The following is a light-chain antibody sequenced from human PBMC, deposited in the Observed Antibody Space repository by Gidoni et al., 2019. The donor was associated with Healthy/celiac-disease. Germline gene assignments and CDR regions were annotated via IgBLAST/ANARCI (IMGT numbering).Light chain of an antibody. V-gene: IGLV2-8*01. CDR3: SSYAGSNNYV. Sequence: QSALTQPPPASGSPGQPVTISCTGTSSDVGGYNYVSWYQQHPGKAPKLMIYEVSKRPAGVPYRFSGSKSGNTASLTVSGLQAEDEADYYCSSYAGSNNYVFGTGTKVTVL. J-gene: IGLJ1*01. CDR2: EVS. CDR1: SSDVGGYNY.